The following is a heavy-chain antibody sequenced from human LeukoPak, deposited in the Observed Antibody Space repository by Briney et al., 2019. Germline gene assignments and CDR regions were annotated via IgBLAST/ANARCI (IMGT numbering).Heavy chain of an antibody. J-gene: IGHJ4*02. Sequence: SETLSLTCAVYGGSFSGYYWSWIRQPPGKGLEWIGEINHSGSTNYNPSLKSRVTISVDTSKNQSSLKLSSVTAADTAVYYCARGGRSSPLDYWGQGTLVTVSS. V-gene: IGHV4-34*01. CDR3: ARGGRSSPLDY. CDR2: INHSGST. D-gene: IGHD6-13*01. CDR1: GGSFSGYY.